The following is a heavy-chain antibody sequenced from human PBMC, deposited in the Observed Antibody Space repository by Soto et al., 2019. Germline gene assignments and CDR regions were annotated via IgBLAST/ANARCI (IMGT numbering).Heavy chain of an antibody. J-gene: IGHJ4*02. V-gene: IGHV3-33*01. D-gene: IGHD3-3*01. Sequence: GGCMRLSCAASGFTLRSYGMHWGLQDPGKGLEWMAVIWYDGSNKYYPDSVKRRFTITRDNSKNTLYLQMNSLRAEDTAVYYCARASSDTYFDFWSGSSLDYWGQGTLVTVSS. CDR2: IWYDGSNK. CDR3: ARASSDTYFDFWSGSSLDY. CDR1: GFTLRSYG.